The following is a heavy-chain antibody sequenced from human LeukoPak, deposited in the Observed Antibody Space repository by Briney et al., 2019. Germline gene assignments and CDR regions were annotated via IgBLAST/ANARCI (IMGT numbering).Heavy chain of an antibody. D-gene: IGHD5-18*01. V-gene: IGHV1-69*13. J-gene: IGHJ4*02. CDR2: IIPIFGTA. CDR3: ARELPDTAMGPFDY. Sequence: ASVKVSCKASGGTFSSYAISWVRQAAGQGLEWMGGIIPIFGTAKYAQKFQGRVTISADEATSTAYMELSSLRSEDTAVYYCARELPDTAMGPFDYWGQGTLVTVSS. CDR1: GGTFSSYA.